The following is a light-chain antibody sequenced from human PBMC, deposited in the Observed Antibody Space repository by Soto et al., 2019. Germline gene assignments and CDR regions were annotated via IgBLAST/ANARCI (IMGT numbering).Light chain of an antibody. J-gene: IGKJ3*01. V-gene: IGKV1-33*01. Sequence: DIQMTQSPSSLSASVGDRVTITCQASQDISDYLNWYQQKPGKAPKVLIYAESNLETGVPSRFSGSGSGTEFTFTISSLQPEDITAYYCQQHHSLPFTFGPGTKVEIK. CDR1: QDISDY. CDR3: QQHHSLPFT. CDR2: AES.